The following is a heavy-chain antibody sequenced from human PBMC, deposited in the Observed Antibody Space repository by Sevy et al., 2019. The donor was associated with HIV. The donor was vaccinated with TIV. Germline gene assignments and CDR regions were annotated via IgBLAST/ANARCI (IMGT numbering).Heavy chain of an antibody. CDR3: AKGRQQWPPDY. CDR2: LSGAGGTA. D-gene: IGHD6-19*01. V-gene: IGHV3-23*01. Sequence: GGSLRLSCAGSGFTFSNYAMTWVRQAPGKGLEWLSSLSGAGGTAYYADSVKGRFTISRDNSKSTLYLEMNDLRADDTAVYYCAKGRQQWPPDYWGQGTLVTVSS. CDR1: GFTFSNYA. J-gene: IGHJ4*02.